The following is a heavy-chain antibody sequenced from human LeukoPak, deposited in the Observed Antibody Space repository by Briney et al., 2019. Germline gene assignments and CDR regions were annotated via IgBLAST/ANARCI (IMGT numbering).Heavy chain of an antibody. J-gene: IGHJ4*02. CDR2: ISGSGRRT. CDR1: GFTFSSYA. D-gene: IGHD1-26*01. V-gene: IGHV3-23*01. CDR3: AKDLNQGVWD. Sequence: GGSLRLSCAASGFTFSSYAMRWLRQAPGKGLEGVSAISGSGRRTYYADSVKGQFTISRDNSKNTLYLQMNSLRAEDTAVYFCAKDLNQGVWDWGQGALVTVSS.